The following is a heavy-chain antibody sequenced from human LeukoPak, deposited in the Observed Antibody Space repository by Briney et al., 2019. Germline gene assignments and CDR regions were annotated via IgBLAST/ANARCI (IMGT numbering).Heavy chain of an antibody. V-gene: IGHV3-23*01. CDR1: GFTFSSYA. D-gene: IGHD6-19*01. CDR3: AKVPGSGWTPSFDY. J-gene: IGHJ4*02. CDR2: ISGSGGST. Sequence: GGSLRLSCAASGFTFSSYAMSWVCQAPGKGLEWVSAISGSGGSTYYADSVKGRFTISRDNSKNTLYLQMNSLRAEDTAVYYCAKVPGSGWTPSFDYWGQGTLVTVSS.